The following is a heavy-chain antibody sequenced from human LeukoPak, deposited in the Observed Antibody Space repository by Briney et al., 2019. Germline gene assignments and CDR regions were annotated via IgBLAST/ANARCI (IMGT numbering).Heavy chain of an antibody. Sequence: GASVKVSCKASGYTFTSYGISWVRQAPGQGLEWMXWISAYNGNTNYAQKLQGRVTMTTDTSTSTAYMELRSLRSDDTAVYYCAREGPYYYDSSGSSYWGQGTLVTVSS. CDR1: GYTFTSYG. CDR2: ISAYNGNT. J-gene: IGHJ4*02. V-gene: IGHV1-18*01. CDR3: AREGPYYYDSSGSSY. D-gene: IGHD3-22*01.